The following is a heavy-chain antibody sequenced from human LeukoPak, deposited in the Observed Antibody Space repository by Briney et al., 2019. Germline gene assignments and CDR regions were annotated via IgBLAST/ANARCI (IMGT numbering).Heavy chain of an antibody. D-gene: IGHD2-2*01. CDR2: ISYDGSNK. Sequence: GGSLRLSCAASGFTFSSYAMHWVRQAPGKGLEWVAVISYDGSNKYYADSVKGRFTISRDNSKNTRYMQMNSLRAEETAVYYCAREFRCSSISFVAGDFDYWGQGTLVTVSS. CDR3: AREFRCSSISFVAGDFDY. V-gene: IGHV3-30-3*01. J-gene: IGHJ4*02. CDR1: GFTFSSYA.